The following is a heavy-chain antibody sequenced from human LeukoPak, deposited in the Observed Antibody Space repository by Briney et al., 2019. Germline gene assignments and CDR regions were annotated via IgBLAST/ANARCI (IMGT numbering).Heavy chain of an antibody. V-gene: IGHV3-53*01. D-gene: IGHD2-21*01. J-gene: IGHJ4*02. CDR2: IYSGGST. Sequence: GGSLSLSCAASGFTVSSNYMSWVRQAPGKGLEWVSVIYSGGSTYYADSVKGRFTISRDNSKNTLYLQMNSLRAEDTAVYYCASALWGGYYFDYWGQGTLVTVSS. CDR3: ASALWGGYYFDY. CDR1: GFTVSSNY.